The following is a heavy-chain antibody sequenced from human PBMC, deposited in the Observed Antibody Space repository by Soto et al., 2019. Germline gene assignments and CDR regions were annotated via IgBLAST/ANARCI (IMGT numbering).Heavy chain of an antibody. D-gene: IGHD2-15*01. CDR2: SRGSGGSA. Sequence: GRSLNLSFAASGLPFSSYARSWVRQAPGKGLEWVGASRGSGGSAYYADSVTGRFTISRDNSKYTLYRQMNRLRAEDTAVYYCAKDHRRVVANLDYWGQGTRVTVSA. CDR3: AKDHRRVVANLDY. J-gene: IGHJ4*02. V-gene: IGHV3-23*01. CDR1: GLPFSSYA.